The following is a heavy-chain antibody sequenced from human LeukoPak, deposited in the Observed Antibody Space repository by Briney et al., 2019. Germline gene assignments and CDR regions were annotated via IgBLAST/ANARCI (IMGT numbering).Heavy chain of an antibody. CDR3: ARDESDYYDSSGYYLSRRTSLYNWFDP. J-gene: IGHJ5*02. Sequence: SETPSLTCTVSGGSISSSRYYGGWIRQPPGKGLEWIGSMYYSGSTYYNPSLKSRVTISVDTSKNQFSLKLSSVTAADTAVYYCARDESDYYDSSGYYLSRRTSLYNWFDPWGQGTLVTVSS. V-gene: IGHV4-39*07. CDR2: MYYSGST. CDR1: GGSISSSRYY. D-gene: IGHD3-22*01.